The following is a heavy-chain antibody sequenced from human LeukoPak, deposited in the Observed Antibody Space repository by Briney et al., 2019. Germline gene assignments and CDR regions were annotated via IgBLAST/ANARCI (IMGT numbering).Heavy chain of an antibody. CDR1: GYSISSGYY. V-gene: IGHV4-38-2*02. J-gene: IGHJ4*02. CDR2: IYHSGST. Sequence: SETLSLTCTVSGYSISSGYYWGWIRQPPGKGLEWIGSIYHSGSTYYNPSLKSRVTISVDTSKNQFSLKLSSVTAADTAVYYCARDEGGYWGQGTLVIVSS. CDR3: ARDEGGY.